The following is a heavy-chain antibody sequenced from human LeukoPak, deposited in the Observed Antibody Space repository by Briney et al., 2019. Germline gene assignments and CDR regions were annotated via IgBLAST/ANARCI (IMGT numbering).Heavy chain of an antibody. CDR1: GGPFSGYY. CDR3: ARLPNSSGWYEVDY. D-gene: IGHD6-19*01. CDR2: INHSGST. V-gene: IGHV4-34*01. J-gene: IGHJ4*02. Sequence: SETLSLTCAVYGGPFSGYYWSWIRQPPGKGLEWIGEINHSGSTNYNPSLKSRVTISVDTSKNQFSLKLSSVTAADTAVYYCARLPNSSGWYEVDYWGQGTLVTVSS.